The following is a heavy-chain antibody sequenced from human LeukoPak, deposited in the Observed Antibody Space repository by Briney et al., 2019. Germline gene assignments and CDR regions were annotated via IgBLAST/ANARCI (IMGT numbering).Heavy chain of an antibody. Sequence: GGSLRLSCAASGFTFSSYAMSWVRQAPGKGLEWVSAISGSGGSTYYADSVKGRFTISRDNSKNTLYLQMNSLRAEDTAVYYCARWRYYYDSSGYVGDAFDIWGQGTMVTVSS. CDR3: ARWRYYYDSSGYVGDAFDI. J-gene: IGHJ3*02. CDR2: ISGSGGST. CDR1: GFTFSSYA. V-gene: IGHV3-23*01. D-gene: IGHD3-22*01.